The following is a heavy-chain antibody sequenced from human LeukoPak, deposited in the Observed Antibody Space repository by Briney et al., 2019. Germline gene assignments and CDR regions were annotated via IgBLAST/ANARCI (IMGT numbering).Heavy chain of an antibody. J-gene: IGHJ5*02. D-gene: IGHD1-1*01. V-gene: IGHV1-69*05. CDR1: GGTFSSYA. CDR2: IIPIFGTA. CDR3: ARDPSNPYNWNDKYNWFDP. Sequence: ASVKVSCKASGGTFSSYAIRWVRQAPGQGLEWMGRIIPIFGTANYAQKFQGRVTITTDESTSTAYMELSSLRSEDTAVYYCARDPSNPYNWNDKYNWFDPWGQGTLVTVSS.